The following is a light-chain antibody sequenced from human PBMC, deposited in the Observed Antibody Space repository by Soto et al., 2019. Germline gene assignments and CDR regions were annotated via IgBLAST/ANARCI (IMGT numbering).Light chain of an antibody. CDR3: QSFDSSLSGGV. Sequence: QSVLTQPPSVSGAPGQRVTISCTGSSSNIGAGYDVHWYQQLPGTSPKLLIYSDNSRPSGVPGRFSGSKSGTSASLDITGLQAEDEADYYCQSFDSSLSGGVFGGETKLTVL. J-gene: IGLJ3*02. CDR2: SDN. CDR1: SSNIGAGYD. V-gene: IGLV1-40*01.